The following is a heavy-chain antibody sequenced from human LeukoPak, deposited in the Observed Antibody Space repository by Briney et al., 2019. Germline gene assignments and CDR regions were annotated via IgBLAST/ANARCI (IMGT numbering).Heavy chain of an antibody. J-gene: IGHJ4*02. CDR1: GFTFDDYA. Sequence: GRSLRLSCAASGFTFDDYAMHWVRQAPGKGLEWVSGISWNSGSIGYADSVKGRFTISRDNAKNSLYLQMDSLRAEDMALYYCAKGAYDSSGYSTHRGCFDYWGQGTLVTVSS. CDR2: ISWNSGSI. V-gene: IGHV3-9*03. D-gene: IGHD3-22*01. CDR3: AKGAYDSSGYSTHRGCFDY.